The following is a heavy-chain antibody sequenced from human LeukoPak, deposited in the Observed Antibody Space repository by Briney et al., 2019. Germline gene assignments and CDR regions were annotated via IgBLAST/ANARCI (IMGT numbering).Heavy chain of an antibody. CDR2: ISWNSGSI. Sequence: GGSLRLSCAASGFTFDDYAMHWVRQAPGKGLEWVSGISWNSGSIGYADSVKGRFTISRDNAKNSLYLQMNSLRAEDTALYYCAKDCRYYYDSSGLFDYWGQRTLVTVSS. D-gene: IGHD3-22*01. CDR1: GFTFDDYA. V-gene: IGHV3-9*01. J-gene: IGHJ4*02. CDR3: AKDCRYYYDSSGLFDY.